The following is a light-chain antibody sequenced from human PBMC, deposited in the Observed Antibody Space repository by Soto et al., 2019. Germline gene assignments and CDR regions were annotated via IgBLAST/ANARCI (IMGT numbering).Light chain of an antibody. J-gene: IGLJ1*01. CDR1: SSNIGSSY. V-gene: IGLV1-47*01. Sequence: QSVLTQPPSASGTPGQRVTISCSGSSSNIGSSYVYWYQQLPGTAPKLLIYRNNQRPSGVPDRFSGSKSGTSDSLAISGLRSEDEADYYCGAWDDRLSGSYVFGTGTKLTVL. CDR2: RNN. CDR3: GAWDDRLSGSYV.